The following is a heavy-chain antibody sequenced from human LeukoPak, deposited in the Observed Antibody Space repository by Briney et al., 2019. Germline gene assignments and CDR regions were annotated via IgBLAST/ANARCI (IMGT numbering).Heavy chain of an antibody. J-gene: IGHJ4*02. CDR2: IYYSGST. D-gene: IGHD3-10*01. CDR3: ARGVYGSGSYYFDY. V-gene: IGHV4-59*11. CDR1: GGSISSHY. Sequence: MSSETLSLTCTVSGGSISSHYWSWIRQPPEKGLEWIGYIYYSGSTNYNPSLKSRVTISVDTSKNQFSLKLSSVTAADTAVYYCARGVYGSGSYYFDYWGQGTLVTVSS.